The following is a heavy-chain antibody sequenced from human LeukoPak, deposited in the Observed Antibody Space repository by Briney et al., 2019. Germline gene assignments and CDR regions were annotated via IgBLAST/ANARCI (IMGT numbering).Heavy chain of an antibody. J-gene: IGHJ4*02. CDR3: ARSPIYYYDTSGLYDFEY. CDR2: ISGYNGQT. D-gene: IGHD3-22*01. V-gene: IGHV1-18*04. CDR1: GYNFNTYG. Sequence: ASVKVSCKASGYNFNTYGIRWVRQAPGQGLVWMGWISGYNGQTNYTQNFEGRVTMTTDTSTSTAYMELRSLRCDDTAVYYCARSPIYYYDTSGLYDFEYWGLGTLVTVSS.